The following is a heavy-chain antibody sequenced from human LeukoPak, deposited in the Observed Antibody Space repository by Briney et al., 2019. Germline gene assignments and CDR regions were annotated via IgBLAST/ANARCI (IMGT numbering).Heavy chain of an antibody. Sequence: GGSLRLSCAASGFTFSSYAMSWVRQAPGKGLVWVSRIASDGSSTTYADSVKGRFSISRDNAKNSLYLQMNSLRAEDTAVYYCARASTVPIFDYWGQGTLVTVSS. CDR1: GFTFSSYA. J-gene: IGHJ4*02. CDR2: IASDGSST. CDR3: ARASTVPIFDY. V-gene: IGHV3-74*01. D-gene: IGHD4-11*01.